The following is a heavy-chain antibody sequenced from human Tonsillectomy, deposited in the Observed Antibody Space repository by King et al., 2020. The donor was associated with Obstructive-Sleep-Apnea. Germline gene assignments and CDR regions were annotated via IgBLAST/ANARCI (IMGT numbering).Heavy chain of an antibody. Sequence: VQLVESGGNLVKPGGSLRLSCAASGFRFSDYYMTWIRQVPGKGLEWISHISNSGSTIKYADSVKGRFTISRDNAMNSLYLQMKSLRAEDTAVYFCVGGPPYYDVLGGFDYWGQGALVTVSS. V-gene: IGHV3-11*01. CDR2: ISNSGSTI. J-gene: IGHJ4*02. CDR1: GFRFSDYY. D-gene: IGHD3-9*01. CDR3: VGGPPYYDVLGGFDY.